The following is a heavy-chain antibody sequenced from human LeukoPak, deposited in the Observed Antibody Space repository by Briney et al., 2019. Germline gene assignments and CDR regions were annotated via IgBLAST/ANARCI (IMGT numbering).Heavy chain of an antibody. CDR2: IYSGGST. CDR1: GFTVGSNY. J-gene: IGHJ6*03. V-gene: IGHV3-53*01. Sequence: PGGSLRLSCAASGFTVGSNYMSWVRQAPGKGLEWVSVIYSGGSTYYADSVKGRFTISRDNSKNTLYLQMNSLRAEDTAVYYCARDQYDILTGYYYYMDVWGKGTTVTVSS. CDR3: ARDQYDILTGYYYYMDV. D-gene: IGHD3-9*01.